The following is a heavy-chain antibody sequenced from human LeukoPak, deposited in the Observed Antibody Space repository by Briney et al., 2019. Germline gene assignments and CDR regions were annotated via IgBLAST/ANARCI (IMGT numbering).Heavy chain of an antibody. CDR3: VKGADGDYNFEEGFYFES. CDR1: GFTMRDFV. V-gene: IGHV3-33*06. Sequence: GGSLRLSCAASGFTMRDFVMHWVRQAPGKGLEWVAVIWNDGSQKRYVESVKGRFTISRENSMNTLSLQMRGLKVEDTGVYYCVKGADGDYNFEEGFYFESWGQGTLVTVSS. CDR2: IWNDGSQK. J-gene: IGHJ4*02. D-gene: IGHD4-17*01.